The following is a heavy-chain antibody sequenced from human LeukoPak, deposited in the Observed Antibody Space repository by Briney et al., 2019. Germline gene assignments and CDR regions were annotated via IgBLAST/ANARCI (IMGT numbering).Heavy chain of an antibody. D-gene: IGHD2-2*01. J-gene: IGHJ4*02. V-gene: IGHV3-30-3*01. CDR1: GFTFSNYA. CDR2: TSYDGINK. Sequence: GRSLRLSCAASGFTFSNYAMHWVRQAPGKGLEWVAVTSYDGINKYYADSVKGRFTISRDNSKNTLYLQMNSLRAEDTAVYNCTRRYCSSTSCLFDYWGQGTLVTVSS. CDR3: TRRYCSSTSCLFDY.